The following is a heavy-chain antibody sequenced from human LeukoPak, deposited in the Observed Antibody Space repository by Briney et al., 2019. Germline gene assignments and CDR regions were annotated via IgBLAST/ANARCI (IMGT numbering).Heavy chain of an antibody. D-gene: IGHD1-26*01. V-gene: IGHV1-46*01. CDR3: ARAPSGGSMDV. CDR1: GYTFTSYY. Sequence: ASVKVSCKASGYTFTSYYMHWVRQAPGQGLEWMGIINPSGGSTSCAQKFQGRVAMTRDTSTSTVYMELSSLRSEDTAVYYCARAPSGGSMDVWGKGTTVTVSS. J-gene: IGHJ6*03. CDR2: INPSGGST.